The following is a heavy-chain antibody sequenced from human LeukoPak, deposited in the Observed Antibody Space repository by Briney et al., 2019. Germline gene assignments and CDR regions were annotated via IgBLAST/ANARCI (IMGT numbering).Heavy chain of an antibody. J-gene: IGHJ4*02. V-gene: IGHV3-23*01. CDR3: AKAYYDSRGYYNYFDY. CDR2: ISGSGGST. CDR1: GFTFSSYA. D-gene: IGHD3-22*01. Sequence: GGSLRLSCAASGFTFSSYAMTWVRQAPGKGLEWVSSISGSGGSTLYADSVKGRFTISRDNSKNTLYLQMNSLRAEDTAVYYCAKAYYDSRGYYNYFDYWGQGTLVTVSS.